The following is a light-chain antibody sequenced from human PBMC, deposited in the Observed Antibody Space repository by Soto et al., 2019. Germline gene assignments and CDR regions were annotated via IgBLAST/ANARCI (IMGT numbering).Light chain of an antibody. CDR2: DAS. Sequence: EIVLTQSPGTLPLSPGERATLSCRASQSVTSSYLAWYQQKPGQAPRLLIYDASNRATGIPDRFSGSGSGTDFTLTISRLEPEDFAVYYCQHYGTSLWTFGQGTKVEIK. CDR3: QHYGTSLWT. V-gene: IGKV3-20*01. J-gene: IGKJ1*01. CDR1: QSVTSSY.